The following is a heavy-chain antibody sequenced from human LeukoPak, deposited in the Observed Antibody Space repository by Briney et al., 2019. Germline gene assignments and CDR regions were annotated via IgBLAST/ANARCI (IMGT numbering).Heavy chain of an antibody. Sequence: SETLSLTCTVSGGSISSYYWSWIRQPPGKGLEWIGYIYYSGSTNYNPSLKSRVTISVDTSKNQFSLKLSSVTAADTAVYYCARAGVMSTIGRFDYWGQGTLVTVSS. J-gene: IGHJ4*02. CDR1: GGSISSYY. CDR3: ARAGVMSTIGRFDY. CDR2: IYYSGST. V-gene: IGHV4-59*01. D-gene: IGHD5-24*01.